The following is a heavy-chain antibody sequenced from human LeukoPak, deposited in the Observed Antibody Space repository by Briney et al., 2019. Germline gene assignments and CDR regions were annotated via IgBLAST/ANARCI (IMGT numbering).Heavy chain of an antibody. J-gene: IGHJ3*02. CDR2: INTDGSKT. V-gene: IGHV3-74*01. D-gene: IGHD4-17*01. Sequence: GGSLRLSCAASGSTFSTYWMYWVRQAPGKGPVWVSYINTDGSKTTYADSVKGRFTISRDNAQNSLYLQMNSLRAEDSSVYYCARPTTVTTISADAFDIWGQGTMVTVSS. CDR1: GSTFSTYW. CDR3: ARPTTVTTISADAFDI.